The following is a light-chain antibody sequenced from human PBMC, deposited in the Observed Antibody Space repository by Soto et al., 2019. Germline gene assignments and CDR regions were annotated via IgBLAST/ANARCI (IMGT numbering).Light chain of an antibody. CDR1: SSDVGSYNL. CDR2: EGS. Sequence: QSALTQPASVSGSPGQSITISCTGTSSDVGSYNLVSWYQQHPGKAPKLMVYEGSKRPSGVSNRFSGSKSGNTASLTISELQAVDEADYYCCSYAVSSTFVFGGGTKLTVL. V-gene: IGLV2-23*03. CDR3: CSYAVSSTFV. J-gene: IGLJ3*02.